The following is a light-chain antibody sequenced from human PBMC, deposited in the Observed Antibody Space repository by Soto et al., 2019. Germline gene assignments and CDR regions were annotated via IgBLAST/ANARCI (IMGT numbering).Light chain of an antibody. CDR1: QSVSSSY. CDR3: QKYGSSPRT. V-gene: IGKV3-20*01. Sequence: EIVLTQSPGTLSLSPGERATLSCRASQSVSSSYLAWYQQKSGQAPRLLIHGASSRATGIPDRFSGSGSGTDFTLTITRLEPEDFAVYYCQKYGSSPRTFGQGTKVEIK. CDR2: GAS. J-gene: IGKJ1*01.